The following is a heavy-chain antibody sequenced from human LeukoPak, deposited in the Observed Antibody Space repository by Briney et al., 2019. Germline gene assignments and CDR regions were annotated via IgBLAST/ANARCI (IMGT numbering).Heavy chain of an antibody. J-gene: IGHJ4*02. CDR2: ISGSGVST. D-gene: IGHD6-19*01. Sequence: AGGSLRLSCEASGYSFSTYWMHWVRQAPGKGLECVSAISGSGVSTYYADSVKGRFTMSRDNSKNTLYLQMNSLRAEDTAVYYCAMKSGFSSGWLDYWGPGILVTVSS. CDR1: GYSFSTYW. CDR3: AMKSGFSSGWLDY. V-gene: IGHV3-23*01.